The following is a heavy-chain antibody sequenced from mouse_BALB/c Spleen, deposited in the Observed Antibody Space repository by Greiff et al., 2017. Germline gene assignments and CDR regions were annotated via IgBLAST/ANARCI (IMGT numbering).Heavy chain of an antibody. V-gene: IGHV5-4*02. CDR1: GFTFSDYY. Sequence: EVKLLESGGGLVKPGGSLKLSCAASGFTFSDYYMYWVRQTPEKRLEWVATISDGGSYTYYPDSVKGRFTISRDKAKNNLYLQMSSLKSEDTAMYYCARDRPLCYRYDVGAYWGQGTLVTVSA. CDR2: ISDGGSYT. CDR3: ARDRPLCYRYDVGAY. D-gene: IGHD2-14*01. J-gene: IGHJ3*01.